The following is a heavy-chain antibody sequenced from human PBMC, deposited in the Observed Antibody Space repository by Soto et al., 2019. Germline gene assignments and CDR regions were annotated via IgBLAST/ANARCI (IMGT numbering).Heavy chain of an antibody. J-gene: IGHJ6*02. CDR3: ARMGAGGDYYYGMDV. CDR1: GFSLSNARMG. D-gene: IGHD2-8*02. CDR2: IFSNDEK. V-gene: IGHV2-26*01. Sequence: QVTLKESGPVLVKPTETLTLTCTVSGFSLSNARMGVSWIRQPPGKALEWLAHIFSNDEKSYSTSLKSRLTISKDTSKSQVVLTMTNMDPVDTATYSCARMGAGGDYYYGMDVWGQGTTVTVSS.